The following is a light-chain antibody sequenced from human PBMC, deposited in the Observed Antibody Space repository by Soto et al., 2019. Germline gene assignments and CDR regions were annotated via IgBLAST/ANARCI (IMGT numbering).Light chain of an antibody. Sequence: QAALPQPPSVSGSPGQSVTISCTGTSSDVGSYTRVSWYQQPPGTAPRLMIYEVSNRPSGVPDRFSGSKAGNTASLTISGLQAEDEADYYCCIYTISNTYVFGTGTKVTVL. CDR1: SSDVGSYTR. CDR3: CIYTISNTYV. CDR2: EVS. J-gene: IGLJ1*01. V-gene: IGLV2-18*01.